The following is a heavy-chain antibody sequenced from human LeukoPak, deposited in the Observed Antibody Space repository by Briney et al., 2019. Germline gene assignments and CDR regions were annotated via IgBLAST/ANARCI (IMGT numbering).Heavy chain of an antibody. V-gene: IGHV1-2*06. CDR1: GYSFTGYY. J-gene: IGHJ4*02. CDR2: INPNSGVT. D-gene: IGHD3-22*01. CDR3: AKSYDSSGYSVDY. Sequence: ASVTVSCKASGYSFTGYYMHWVRQAPGQGLEWMGRINPNSGVTNYAQKFQGRVTMTRDTSISTAYMNLSRLGSDDAAVYYCAKSYDSSGYSVDYWGQGTLVTVSS.